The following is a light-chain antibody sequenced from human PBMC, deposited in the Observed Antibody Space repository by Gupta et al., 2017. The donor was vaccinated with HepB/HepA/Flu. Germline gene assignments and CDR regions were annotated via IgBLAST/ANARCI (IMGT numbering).Light chain of an antibody. CDR2: EVI. Sequence: QSALTQPASVSGSPGQSITVSCTGTASNVGNYNLVSWYQQVPGRAPKLLIYEVIKRPSGVSNRFSGSKSGNTASLTISGLQTEDEGDYYCFSYAGSSTWVFGKGTKLTVL. CDR1: ASNVGNYNL. V-gene: IGLV2-23*02. CDR3: FSYAGSSTWV. J-gene: IGLJ3*02.